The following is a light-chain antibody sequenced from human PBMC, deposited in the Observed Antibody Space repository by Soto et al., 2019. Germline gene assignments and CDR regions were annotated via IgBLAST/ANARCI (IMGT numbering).Light chain of an antibody. J-gene: IGLJ2*01. V-gene: IGLV1-44*01. CDR1: SSNIGSNS. CDR3: AAWDDSRTGVV. CDR2: SDN. Sequence: QSVLTQPPSASGTPGQRVTISCSGSSSNIGSNSVNWYQQLPKTAPKLLIYSDNQRPSGVPDRFSGSKSGTSASLAINGLQSEDEADYYCAAWDDSRTGVVFGGGTQLTVL.